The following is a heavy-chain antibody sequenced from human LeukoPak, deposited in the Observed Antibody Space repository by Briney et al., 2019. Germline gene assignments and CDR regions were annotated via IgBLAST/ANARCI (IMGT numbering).Heavy chain of an antibody. CDR1: GFTFYTYA. V-gene: IGHV3-23*01. Sequence: GGSLRLSCAASGFTFYTYAMSWVRQAPGKGLEWVSAISGSGDSTNYADSVKGRFTISRDNSKNTLYLQMNSLRAEDTAVYYCAKGTAMVTGSVDYWGQGTLVTVSS. J-gene: IGHJ4*02. D-gene: IGHD5-18*01. CDR3: AKGTAMVTGSVDY. CDR2: ISGSGDST.